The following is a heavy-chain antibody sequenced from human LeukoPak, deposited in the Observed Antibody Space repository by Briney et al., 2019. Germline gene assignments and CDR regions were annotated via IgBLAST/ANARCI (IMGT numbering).Heavy chain of an antibody. CDR3: AKEGYSYSSDY. V-gene: IGHV3-9*01. Sequence: GGSLRLSCAASGFTFDNYAMHWVRQAPGKGLEWVSGISWNSGSIGYADSVKGRFTISRDNAKNSLYLQMNSLRTEDTAFYYCAKEGYSYSSDYWGQGTLVTVSS. CDR2: ISWNSGSI. D-gene: IGHD5-18*01. CDR1: GFTFDNYA. J-gene: IGHJ4*02.